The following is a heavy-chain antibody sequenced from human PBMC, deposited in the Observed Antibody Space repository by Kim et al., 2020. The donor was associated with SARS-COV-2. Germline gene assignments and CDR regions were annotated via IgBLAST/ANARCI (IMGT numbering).Heavy chain of an antibody. D-gene: IGHD3-10*01. CDR3: ASLLRGDYDGY. CDR2: ISGSGGST. CDR1: GFTFSSYA. Sequence: GGSLRLSCAASGFTFSSYAMSWVRQAPGKGLEWVSAISGSGGSTYYADSVKGRFTISRDNSKNTLYLQMNSLRAEDTAVYYCASLLRGDYDGYWGQGTLVTVSS. V-gene: IGHV3-23*01. J-gene: IGHJ4*02.